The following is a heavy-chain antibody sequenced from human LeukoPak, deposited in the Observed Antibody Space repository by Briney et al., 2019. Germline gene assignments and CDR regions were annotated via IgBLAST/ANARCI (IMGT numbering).Heavy chain of an antibody. J-gene: IGHJ3*02. CDR1: GYTFTGYY. V-gene: IGHV1-2*06. CDR3: AREWELRFAFDI. Sequence: GASVKVSCKASGYTFTGYYMHWVRQAPGQGLEWMGRINPNSGGTNYAQKFQGRVTMTRDTSISTAYMELSRLRSDDTAAYYCAREWELRFAFDIWGQGTMVTVSS. CDR2: INPNSGGT. D-gene: IGHD1-26*01.